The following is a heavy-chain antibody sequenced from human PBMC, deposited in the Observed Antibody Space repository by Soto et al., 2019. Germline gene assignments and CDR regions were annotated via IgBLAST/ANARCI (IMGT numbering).Heavy chain of an antibody. CDR1: GFTFSSYA. Sequence: GGSLRLSCAASGFTFSSYAMHWVRQAPGKGLEWVAVISYDGSNKYYADSVKGRFTISRDNSKNTLYLQMNSLRAEDTAVYYCARDFSKTDRYYFDYMGQPTLVTVSS. CDR3: ARDFSKTDRYYFDY. D-gene: IGHD3-3*02. V-gene: IGHV3-30-3*01. J-gene: IGHJ4*02. CDR2: ISYDGSNK.